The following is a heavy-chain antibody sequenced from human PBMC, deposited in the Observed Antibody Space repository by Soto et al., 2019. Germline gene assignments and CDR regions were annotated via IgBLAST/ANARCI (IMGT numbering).Heavy chain of an antibody. CDR2: ITSGTTYT. J-gene: IGHJ5*02. CDR1: GFTFSAYS. CDR3: ARDRETGTTGWFDP. D-gene: IGHD1-7*01. V-gene: IGHV3-21*01. Sequence: GGSLRLSCAASGFTFSAYSMSWVRQAPGKGLEWVSSITSGTTYTYYPDSVKGRFTISRDNAKDSLYLQMNSLRAEDTAIYYCARDRETGTTGWFDPWGQGTLVTVSS.